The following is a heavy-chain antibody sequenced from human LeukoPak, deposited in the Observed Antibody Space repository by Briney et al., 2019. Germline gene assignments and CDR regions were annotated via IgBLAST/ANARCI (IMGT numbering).Heavy chain of an antibody. D-gene: IGHD2-2*01. V-gene: IGHV3-20*04. Sequence: GGSLRLSCAASGFTFDDYGMSWVRQAPGKGLEWVSGINWNGGSTGYADSVKGRFTISRDNAKNSLYLQMNSLRAEDTAVYYCARFQYCSSTSCLELFDYWGQGTLVTVSS. CDR2: INWNGGST. CDR1: GFTFDDYG. J-gene: IGHJ4*02. CDR3: ARFQYCSSTSCLELFDY.